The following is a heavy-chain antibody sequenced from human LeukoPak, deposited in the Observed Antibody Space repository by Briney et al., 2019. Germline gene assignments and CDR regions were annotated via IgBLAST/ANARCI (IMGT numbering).Heavy chain of an antibody. CDR2: INHSGST. CDR3: ARVRGYGFGE. V-gene: IGHV4-34*01. J-gene: IGHJ4*02. D-gene: IGHD3-10*01. CDR1: GGSFSGYY. Sequence: SETLSLTCAVYGGSFSGYYWSWIRQPPGKGLEWIGEINHSGSTNYNPSLKSRVTISVDTSKNQFSLKLSSVTAADTAVYYCARVRGYGFGEWGQGTLVTVSS.